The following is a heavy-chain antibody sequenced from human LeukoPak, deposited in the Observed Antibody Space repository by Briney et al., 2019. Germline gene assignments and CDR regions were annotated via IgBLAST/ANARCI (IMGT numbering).Heavy chain of an antibody. CDR3: ARGLDSSGWYPDY. V-gene: IGHV4-59*01. CDR1: GGSIRNYY. D-gene: IGHD6-19*01. Sequence: SETLSLTCTFSGGSIRNYYWRWISQPPGKGLEWIGYIYYSGSTNYNPSLKSRVTISVDTSKNQFSLKLSSVTAADTAVYYCARGLDSSGWYPDYWGQETLVTVSS. J-gene: IGHJ4*02. CDR2: IYYSGST.